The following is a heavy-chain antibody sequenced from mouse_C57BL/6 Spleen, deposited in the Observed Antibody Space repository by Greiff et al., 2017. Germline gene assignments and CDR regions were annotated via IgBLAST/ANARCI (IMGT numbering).Heavy chain of an antibody. D-gene: IGHD1-1*01. CDR2: INPNNGGT. J-gene: IGHJ3*01. Sequence: DVQLQESGPELVKPGASVKMSCKASGYTFTDYNMHWVKQSHGKSLEWIGYINPNNGGTSYNQKFKGKATLTVNKSSSTAYMELRSLTSEDSAVYYCARCDYGSSYGFAYWGQGTLVTVSA. CDR1: GYTFTDYN. V-gene: IGHV1-22*01. CDR3: ARCDYGSSYGFAY.